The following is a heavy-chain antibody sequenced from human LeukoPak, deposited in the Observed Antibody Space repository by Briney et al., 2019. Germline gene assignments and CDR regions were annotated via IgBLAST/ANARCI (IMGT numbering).Heavy chain of an antibody. CDR1: GGSFSGYY. V-gene: IGHV4-34*01. CDR2: INHSGST. J-gene: IGHJ6*03. Sequence: NPSETLSLTCAVYGGSFSGYYWSWIRQPPGKGLEWIGEINHSGSTNYNPSLKSRVTISVDTSKNQFSLKLSSVTAADTAVYYCARGARAYYDFWSGYYYYYYMDVWGKGTTVTVSS. D-gene: IGHD3-3*01. CDR3: ARGARAYYDFWSGYYYYYYMDV.